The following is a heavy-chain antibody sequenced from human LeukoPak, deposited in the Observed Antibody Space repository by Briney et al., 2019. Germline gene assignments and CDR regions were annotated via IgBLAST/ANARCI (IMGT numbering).Heavy chain of an antibody. CDR2: IYYSGST. V-gene: IGHV4-34*09. J-gene: IGHJ6*02. D-gene: IGHD5-12*01. CDR3: ARGGYYYYYGMDV. CDR1: GGSFSGYY. Sequence: SETLSLTCAVYGGSFSGYYWSWIRQPPGKGLEWIGYIYYSGSTYYNPSLKSRVTISVDTSKNQFSLKLSSVTAADTAVYYCARGGYYYYYGMDVWGQGTTVTVSS.